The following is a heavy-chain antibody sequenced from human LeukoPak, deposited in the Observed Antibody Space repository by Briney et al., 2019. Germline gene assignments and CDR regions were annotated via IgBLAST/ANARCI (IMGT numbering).Heavy chain of an antibody. CDR2: ISINGGST. D-gene: IGHD5-12*01. Sequence: GGSLRLSCSASGTAFRTYAMHWVRQPPGKGLYYVSAISINGGSTYYADSVRGRFTISRDNSKNTLYFQMSSLRPDDTAVYYCVRTYDENPLGWFDPWGQGTLVTVSS. V-gene: IGHV3-64D*06. J-gene: IGHJ5*02. CDR3: VRTYDENPLGWFDP. CDR1: GTAFRTYA.